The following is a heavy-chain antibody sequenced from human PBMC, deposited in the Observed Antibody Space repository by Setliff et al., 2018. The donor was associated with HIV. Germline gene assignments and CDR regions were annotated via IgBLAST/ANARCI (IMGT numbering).Heavy chain of an antibody. CDR2: IDSNNGNR. V-gene: IGHV1-18*01. D-gene: IGHD2-8*01. CDR3: VRLTADRTNYYYYMDV. J-gene: IGHJ6*03. Sequence: AASVKVSCKASGYSLSTYAISWVRRAPGQGLEWMGWIDSNNGNRNFAQKFRGRVTMTTDISTNTAYMEVRSLSFDDTAVYYCVRLTADRTNYYYYMDVWGKGTTVTVSS. CDR1: GYSLSTYA.